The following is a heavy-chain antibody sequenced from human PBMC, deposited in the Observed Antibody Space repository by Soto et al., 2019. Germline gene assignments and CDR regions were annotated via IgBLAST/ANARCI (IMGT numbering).Heavy chain of an antibody. Sequence: SLRLSCAASGFTFSNYAMNWFRQAPGKGLEWVSAISGSNTYYADSVKGRFTVSRDNSKNTLYLQMNSLRAEDTAVYYCAKDGYYYDTSGYPGPLGFDPWGQGTLVTVSS. V-gene: IGHV3-23*01. CDR3: AKDGYYYDTSGYPGPLGFDP. CDR2: ISGSNT. CDR1: GFTFSNYA. D-gene: IGHD3-22*01. J-gene: IGHJ5*02.